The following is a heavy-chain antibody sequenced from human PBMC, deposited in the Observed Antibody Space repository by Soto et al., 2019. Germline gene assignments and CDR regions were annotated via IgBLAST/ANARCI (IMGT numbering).Heavy chain of an antibody. V-gene: IGHV3-48*04. D-gene: IGHD6-13*01. Sequence: GGSLRLSCAASGFTFSSYSMNWVRQAPGKGLEWVSYISSSSSTIYYADSVKGRFTISRDNAKNSLYLQMNSLRAEDTAVYYCASAIAAAGTEYFQHWGQGTLVTVSS. CDR1: GFTFSSYS. J-gene: IGHJ1*01. CDR3: ASAIAAAGTEYFQH. CDR2: ISSSSSTI.